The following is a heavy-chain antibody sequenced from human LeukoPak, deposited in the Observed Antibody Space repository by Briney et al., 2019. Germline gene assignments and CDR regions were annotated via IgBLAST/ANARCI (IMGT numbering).Heavy chain of an antibody. D-gene: IGHD2-2*01. CDR2: IYPGDPDT. J-gene: IGHJ3*02. Sequence: GESLKISCKDSGYSFTNYWIGWVRQMPGKGLEWMGIIYPGDPDTRYSPSFQGQVTISVDKSISTAFLQWSSLKASDTAVYYCARHLGWCNNTSGCDDESDAFDIWGQGTMVTVSS. V-gene: IGHV5-51*01. CDR3: ARHLGWCNNTSGCDDESDAFDI. CDR1: GYSFTNYW.